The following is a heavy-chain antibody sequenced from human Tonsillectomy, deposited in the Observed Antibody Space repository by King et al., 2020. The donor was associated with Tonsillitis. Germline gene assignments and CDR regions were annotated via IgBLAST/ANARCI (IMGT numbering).Heavy chain of an antibody. Sequence: VQLVESGGNLVKPGGSLRLSCAASGFSFSNAWMNWVRQAPGKGLEWVGRIKSKTDGGTTDYAAPVKGRFTISRDDSKNTLYLQMNSLKTEDTAVYYCTTCLGIPYYYWIYYWGQGSLVTVSS. CDR1: GFSFSNAW. V-gene: IGHV3-15*07. CDR3: TTCLGIPYYYWIYY. CDR2: IKSKTDGGTT. J-gene: IGHJ4*02. D-gene: IGHD3-22*01.